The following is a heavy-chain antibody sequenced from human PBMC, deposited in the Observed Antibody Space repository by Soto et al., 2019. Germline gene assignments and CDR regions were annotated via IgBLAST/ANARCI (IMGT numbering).Heavy chain of an antibody. CDR3: ARDFSPTVTTYYYYGMDV. J-gene: IGHJ6*02. V-gene: IGHV1-46*01. CDR1: GYTFTSYY. CDR2: INPSGGST. Sequence: ASVKVSCKASGYTFTSYYMHWVRQAPGQGLEWMGIINPSGGSTSYAQKFQGRVTMTRDTSTSTVYMELSSLRSEDTAVYYCARDFSPTVTTYYYYGMDVWGQGTTVTVSS. D-gene: IGHD4-17*01.